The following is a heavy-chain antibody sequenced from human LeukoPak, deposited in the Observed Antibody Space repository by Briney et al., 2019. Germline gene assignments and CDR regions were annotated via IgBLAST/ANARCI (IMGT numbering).Heavy chain of an antibody. V-gene: IGHV1-69*01. CDR3: ARSRIVGALGSFDY. Sequence: SVKVSCKASGGTFSSYAISWVRQAPGQGREWMGGIIPIFGTANYAQKFQGRVTITADASTSTAYMELSSLRSEDTAVYYCARSRIVGALGSFDYWGQGTPVTVSS. J-gene: IGHJ4*02. D-gene: IGHD1-26*01. CDR2: IIPIFGTA. CDR1: GGTFSSYA.